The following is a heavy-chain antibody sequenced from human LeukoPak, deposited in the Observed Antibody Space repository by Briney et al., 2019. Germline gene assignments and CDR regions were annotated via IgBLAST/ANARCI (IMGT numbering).Heavy chain of an antibody. J-gene: IGHJ4*02. CDR1: GFTFSSYE. V-gene: IGHV3-48*03. Sequence: GGSLRLSCEASGFTFSSYEMNWVRQAPGKALEWVSYISSSGSTIYYADSVKDRFTISRDNAKNSLYLQMNSLRAEDTAVYYCARDPQLLWFGEGDYWGQGTLVTVSS. CDR2: ISSSGSTI. D-gene: IGHD3-10*01. CDR3: ARDPQLLWFGEGDY.